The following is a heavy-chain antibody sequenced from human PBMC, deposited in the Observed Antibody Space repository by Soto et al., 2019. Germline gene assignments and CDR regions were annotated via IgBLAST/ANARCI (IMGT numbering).Heavy chain of an antibody. V-gene: IGHV3-74*02. CDR3: ARGGHLYSYGAGGMDV. Sequence: EVQLLESGGGLVQPGGSLRLSCAASGFTFSSYAMSWVRQAPGKGLEWVSRINSDGSSTSYADSVKGRFTISRDNAKNTLYLQMNSLRAEDTAVYYCARGGHLYSYGAGGMDVWGQGTTVTVSS. CDR1: GFTFSSYA. J-gene: IGHJ6*02. D-gene: IGHD5-18*01. CDR2: INSDGSST.